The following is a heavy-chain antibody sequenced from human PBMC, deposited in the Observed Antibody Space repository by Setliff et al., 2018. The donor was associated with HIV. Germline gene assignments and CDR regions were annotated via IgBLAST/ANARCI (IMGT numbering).Heavy chain of an antibody. CDR1: GGSFSGYY. J-gene: IGHJ4*01. CDR3: ARQVGEGKWYLDS. CDR2: INHSGST. D-gene: IGHD1-26*01. Sequence: SETLSLTCAVYGGSFSGYYWSWIRQPPGKGLEWIGEINHSGSTNYNPSLKSRVTILVDKSKSQFSLKLNSVTAADTAVYYCARQVGEGKWYLDSWGHGTLVTVSS. V-gene: IGHV4-34*01.